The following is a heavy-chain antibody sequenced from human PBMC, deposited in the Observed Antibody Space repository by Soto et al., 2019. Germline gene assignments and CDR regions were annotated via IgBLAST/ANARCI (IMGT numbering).Heavy chain of an antibody. CDR3: ARARPDYSSSSWEARDYYYMDV. Sequence: PGGSLRLSCAASGFTVSSNYMSWVRQAPWEGLEWVAVIYSGGSTYNADSVKGRFTISRANTKNPLYLQMNSLRAEDTAVYYCARARPDYSSSSWEARDYYYMDVWAKGTTVTVSS. CDR1: GFTVSSNY. V-gene: IGHV3-66*01. D-gene: IGHD6-6*01. CDR2: IYSGGST. J-gene: IGHJ6*03.